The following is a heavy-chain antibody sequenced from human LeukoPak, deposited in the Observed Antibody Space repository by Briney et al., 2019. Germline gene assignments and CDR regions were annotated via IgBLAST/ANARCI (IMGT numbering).Heavy chain of an antibody. CDR3: ARDSLSGSYFDY. J-gene: IGHJ4*02. D-gene: IGHD1-26*01. CDR1: GYTFTSYY. V-gene: IGHV1-69*13. CDR2: IIPIFGTA. Sequence: SVKVSCKASGYTFTSYYMHWVRQATGQGLEWMGGIIPIFGTANYAQKFQGRVTITADESTSTAYMELSSLRSEDTAVYYCARDSLSGSYFDYWGQGTLVTVSS.